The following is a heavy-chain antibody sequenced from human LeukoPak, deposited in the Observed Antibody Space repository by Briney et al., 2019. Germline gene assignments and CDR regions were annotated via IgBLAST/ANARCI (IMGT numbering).Heavy chain of an antibody. CDR3: ARVKGVDNWNDEGPFDY. V-gene: IGHV1-18*01. D-gene: IGHD1-20*01. CDR1: GYTFTSYG. Sequence: GASVKVSCKASGYTFTSYGISWVRQAPGQGLEWMGWISAYNGNTNYAQKLQGRVTMTTDTSTSTAYMELRSLRSDDTAVYYCARVKGVDNWNDEGPFDYWGQGTLVTVSS. CDR2: ISAYNGNT. J-gene: IGHJ4*02.